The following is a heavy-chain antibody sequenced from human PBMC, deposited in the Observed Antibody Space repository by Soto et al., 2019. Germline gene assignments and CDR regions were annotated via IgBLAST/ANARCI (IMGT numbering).Heavy chain of an antibody. CDR2: ISGSGGST. CDR1: GFTFSSYA. Sequence: PGGSLILSCAASGFTFSSYAMSWVRQAPGKGLEWVSAISGSGGSTYYADSVKGRFTISRDNSKNTLYLQLNSLRAEDTAVYYCAKFFHYYYDSRGYYRWPWGQGTLVTVSS. CDR3: AKFFHYYYDSRGYYRWP. J-gene: IGHJ4*02. V-gene: IGHV3-23*01. D-gene: IGHD3-22*01.